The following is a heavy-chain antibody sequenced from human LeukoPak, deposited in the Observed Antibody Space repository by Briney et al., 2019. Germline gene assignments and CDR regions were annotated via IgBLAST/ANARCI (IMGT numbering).Heavy chain of an antibody. CDR2: ILGSGGST. CDR3: AKWGDYDVLTGYYVPDY. D-gene: IGHD3-9*01. J-gene: IGHJ4*02. CDR1: GFTFSNYA. Sequence: GASLRLSCAASGFTFSNYAMSWVRQAPGKGLEWVSAILGSGGSTYYADSVKGRFTVSRDNSKSTLYLQMNSLRAEDTALYYCAKWGDYDVLTGYYVPDYWGQGTLITVSS. V-gene: IGHV3-23*01.